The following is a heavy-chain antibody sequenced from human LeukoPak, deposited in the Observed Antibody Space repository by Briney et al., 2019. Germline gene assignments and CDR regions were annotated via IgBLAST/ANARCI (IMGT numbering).Heavy chain of an antibody. CDR2: INPNSGGT. D-gene: IGHD3-22*01. J-gene: IGHJ6*03. V-gene: IGHV1-2*02. Sequence: ASVKVSCKASGYTFTSYGISWVRQAPGQGLEWMGWINPNSGGTNYAQKFQGRVTMTRDTSISTAYMELSRLRSDDTAVYYCARSYYDSSGYYYYYYMDVWGKGTTVTVSS. CDR3: ARSYYDSSGYYYYYYMDV. CDR1: GYTFTSYG.